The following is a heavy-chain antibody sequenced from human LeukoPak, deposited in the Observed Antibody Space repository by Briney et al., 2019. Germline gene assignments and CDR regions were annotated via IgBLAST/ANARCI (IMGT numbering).Heavy chain of an antibody. V-gene: IGHV4-34*01. D-gene: IGHD3-10*01. CDR1: GGSFSGYY. CDR2: INHSGST. J-gene: IGHJ4*02. CDR3: ARGRGIDY. Sequence: KPSETLSLTCAVYGGSFSGYYWSWIRQPPGKGLEWIGEINHSGSTNYNPSLKRRVTISVDTSKNQFSLKLSSVTAADTAVYYCARGRGIDYWGQGTLVTVSS.